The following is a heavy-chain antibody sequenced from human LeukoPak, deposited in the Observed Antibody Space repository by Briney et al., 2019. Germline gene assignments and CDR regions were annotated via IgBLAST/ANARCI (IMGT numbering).Heavy chain of an antibody. CDR3: TRVWLQYFVY. J-gene: IGHJ4*02. Sequence: GGSLRLSCTASGFTFGDYAMSWVRQAPGKGLEWLGFIRSRTYDGTTEYAASVTRRFTISRDDSKRIAYLQMNSLKTDDTAVYYCTRVWLQYFVYWGQGTLITVSS. D-gene: IGHD5-24*01. V-gene: IGHV3-49*04. CDR1: GFTFGDYA. CDR2: IRSRTYDGTT.